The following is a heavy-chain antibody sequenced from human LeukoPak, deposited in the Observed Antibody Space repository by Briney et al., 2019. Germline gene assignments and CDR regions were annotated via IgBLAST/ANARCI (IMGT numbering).Heavy chain of an antibody. Sequence: GGSLRLSCAASGFTFSSYAMSWVRQAPGKGLEWVSAISGSGGSTYYADSVKGRFTISRDNSKNTLYLQMNSLRAEDTAVYYCARDRGMTTVPRGHYYYYGMDVWGQGTTVTVSS. CDR2: ISGSGGST. CDR1: GFTFSSYA. V-gene: IGHV3-23*01. CDR3: ARDRGMTTVPRGHYYYYGMDV. J-gene: IGHJ6*02. D-gene: IGHD4-17*01.